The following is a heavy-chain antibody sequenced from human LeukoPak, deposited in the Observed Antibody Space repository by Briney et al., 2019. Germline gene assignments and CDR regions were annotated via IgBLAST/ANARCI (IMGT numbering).Heavy chain of an antibody. D-gene: IGHD2-21*02. CDR3: TSWGDTTAEYFQR. CDR2: INPDGRDT. V-gene: IGHV3-7*01. Sequence: PGGSLRLSCVVSGVTFNRCCMNWVRQAPGKGLEWVAHINPDGRDTYYVDSVKGRFTISRDNAQNSMYLQMNSLRVEDTAVYYCTSWGDTTAEYFQRWGQGTLVTVSS. J-gene: IGHJ1*01. CDR1: GVTFNRCC.